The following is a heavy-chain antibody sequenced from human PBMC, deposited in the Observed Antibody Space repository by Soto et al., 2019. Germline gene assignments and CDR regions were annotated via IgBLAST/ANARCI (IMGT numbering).Heavy chain of an antibody. J-gene: IGHJ6*02. Sequence: QVQLVESGGGVVQPGRSLRLSCAASGFTFSSYGMHWVRQAPGKGLEWVAVILYDGSKKYYADSVKGRFTISRDNSKNPLYLQMSSLRAEDTALYYCVKGGSSGWHYFDDMDVWRQGTTVTVSS. CDR1: GFTFSSYG. V-gene: IGHV3-30*18. D-gene: IGHD6-19*01. CDR3: VKGGSSGWHYFDDMDV. CDR2: ILYDGSKK.